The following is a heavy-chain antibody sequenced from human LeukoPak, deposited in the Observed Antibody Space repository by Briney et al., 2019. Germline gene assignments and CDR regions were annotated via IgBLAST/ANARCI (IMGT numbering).Heavy chain of an antibody. D-gene: IGHD6-19*01. J-gene: IGHJ4*02. CDR1: GGSFSGYY. CDR2: INHSGST. V-gene: IGHV4-34*01. CDR3: ARGAVAGRNFDY. Sequence: KTSETLSLTCAVYGGSFSGYYWSWIRQPPGKGLEWIGEINHSGSTNYNPSLKSRVTISVDTSKNQFSLKLSSVTAADTAVYYCARGAVAGRNFDYWGQGTLVTVSS.